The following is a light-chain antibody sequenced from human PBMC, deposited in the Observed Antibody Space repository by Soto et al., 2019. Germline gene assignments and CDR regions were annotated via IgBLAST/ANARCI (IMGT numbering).Light chain of an antibody. V-gene: IGKV1-9*01. J-gene: IGKJ4*01. Sequence: DIQLTQSPSFLSASVGDRVTITCRASLGISTYLAWYQQKPGKVPRLLIYSASTLQSGVPSRFSGSGSGTEFTLTNCSLQPEDFASYYCQQLDRYPFTFGGGTK. CDR1: LGISTY. CDR3: QQLDRYPFT. CDR2: SAS.